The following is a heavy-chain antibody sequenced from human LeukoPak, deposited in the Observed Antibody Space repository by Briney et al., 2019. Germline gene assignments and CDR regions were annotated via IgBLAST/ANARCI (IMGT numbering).Heavy chain of an antibody. J-gene: IGHJ4*02. V-gene: IGHV4-61*08. CDR3: ARRAGYTSSGYEY. CDR1: SGSVNSGGYY. D-gene: IGHD6-13*01. Sequence: PSETLSLTCTVSSGSVNSGGYYWNWIRQPPGKGLEWIGCIYNSGITNYNPSLKSRVTISVDTAKNQLSLKLSSVTAADTAVYYCARRAGYTSSGYEYWGQGTLVTVPS. CDR2: IYNSGIT.